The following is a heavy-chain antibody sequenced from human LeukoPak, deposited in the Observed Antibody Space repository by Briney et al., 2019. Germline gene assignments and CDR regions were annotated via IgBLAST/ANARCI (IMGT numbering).Heavy chain of an antibody. CDR3: AKDCEGALYYFDY. V-gene: IGHV3-23*01. CDR2: ISGSGGST. J-gene: IGHJ4*02. CDR1: GFTFSSYA. D-gene: IGHD1-26*01. Sequence: GGSLRLSCAASGFTFSSYAMSWVRQAPGKGLEWVSAISGSGGSTYYADSVKGRFTISRDNSKDTLYLQMNSLRAEDTAVYYCAKDCEGALYYFDYWGQGTLVTVSS.